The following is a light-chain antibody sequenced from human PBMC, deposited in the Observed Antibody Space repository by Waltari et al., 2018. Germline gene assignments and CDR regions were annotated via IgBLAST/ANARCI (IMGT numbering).Light chain of an antibody. CDR3: QQYGTSPLLT. J-gene: IGKJ4*01. V-gene: IGKV3-20*01. CDR2: GAS. CDR1: QTITNNY. Sequence: EIVLTQSPGTLSLSPGERVTLSCKASQTITNNYLAWYQQKPGQPPRLLIYGASIRATGIPDRFSGSGSGTDFTLTISRLEPEDFAVYYCQQYGTSPLLTFGGGTKVEIK.